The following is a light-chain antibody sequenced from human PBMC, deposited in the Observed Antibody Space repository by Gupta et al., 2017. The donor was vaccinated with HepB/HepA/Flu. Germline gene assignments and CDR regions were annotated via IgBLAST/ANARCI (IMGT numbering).Light chain of an antibody. Sequence: EIVLTQSPATLSLSPGERATLSCRASQSVDTFLAWYQQKPGQAPRLVSYDEDNRATGIPARFTGSGFGTALNRKLSIQYTEEWAVYYCKQLRNSQYHSVCTFGRGTKMEIK. CDR1: QSVDTF. V-gene: IGKV3-11*01. CDR2: DED. CDR3: KQLRNSQYHSVCT. J-gene: IGKJ2*02.